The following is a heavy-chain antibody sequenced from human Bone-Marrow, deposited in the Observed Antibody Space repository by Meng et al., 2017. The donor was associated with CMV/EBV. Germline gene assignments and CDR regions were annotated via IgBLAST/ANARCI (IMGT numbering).Heavy chain of an antibody. Sequence: GGSLRLSCAASGFTFIKYGMSWVRQAPGKGLEWVSGISGSGDTTYYADSVKGRFTISRDNSKNTLYLQMSSLRAEDTALYYCAKKWGYYDSSGHYFDSWGQGTLVTVSS. CDR2: ISGSGDTT. CDR3: AKKWGYYDSSGHYFDS. CDR1: GFTFIKYG. J-gene: IGHJ4*02. V-gene: IGHV3-23*01. D-gene: IGHD3-22*01.